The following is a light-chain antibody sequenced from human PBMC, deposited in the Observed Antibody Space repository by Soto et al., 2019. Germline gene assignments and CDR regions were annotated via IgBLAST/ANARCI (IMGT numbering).Light chain of an antibody. CDR2: GAS. J-gene: IGKJ1*01. V-gene: IGKV1-17*01. CDR1: QGIRND. CDR3: LQHYSFPWT. Sequence: DIQMTQSPSSLSASVGDRVTITCRASQGIRNDLGWYNQKPEKATKRLIYGASSLQSGVPSRFSVSGSGTDFSPTISSLQPEDFATYHCLQHYSFPWTLGQGTKVEIK.